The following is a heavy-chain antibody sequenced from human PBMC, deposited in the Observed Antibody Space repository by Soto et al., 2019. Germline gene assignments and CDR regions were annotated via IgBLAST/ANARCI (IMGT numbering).Heavy chain of an antibody. CDR2: ISYDGSSK. V-gene: IGHV3-30*18. J-gene: IGHJ4*02. CDR3: AKDSHGSGDY. Sequence: QVQLVESGGGVVQPGRSLRLSCAASGFTFSSYGMHWVRQAPGKGLEWVAVISYDGSSKYYADSVKGRFTISRDNSKNTLYLQMISLRAEDTAVYYCAKDSHGSGDYWGQGTLVTVSS. D-gene: IGHD3-10*01. CDR1: GFTFSSYG.